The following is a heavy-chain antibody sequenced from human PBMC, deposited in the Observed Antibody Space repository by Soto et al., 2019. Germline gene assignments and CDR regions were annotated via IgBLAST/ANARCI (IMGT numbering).Heavy chain of an antibody. V-gene: IGHV1-69*06. CDR2: IVCISNTA. CDR3: ARAIKRWEVNYYFDY. J-gene: IGHJ4*02. CDR1: GSTFNNFA. D-gene: IGHD1-26*01. Sequence: QVGLLQSGAEVKEPGSSVRVSCKVSGSTFNNFAFSWVRQAPGHGPEWMGGIVCISNTADYSQRCQDRVTNTADTSTNTLYMELGSLTFEDTAVYYCARAIKRWEVNYYFDYWGQGTLVTVSS.